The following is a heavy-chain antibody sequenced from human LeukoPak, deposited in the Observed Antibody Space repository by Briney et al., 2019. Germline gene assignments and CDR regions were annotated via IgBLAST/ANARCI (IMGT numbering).Heavy chain of an antibody. J-gene: IGHJ4*02. Sequence: PGGSLRLSCAASGFTFSSYSMNWVRQAPGKGLEWVSSISSSSSYIYYADSVKGRFTISRDNAKNSLYLQVNSLRAEDTAVYYCARGGLSGGDYWGQGTLVTVSS. CDR1: GFTFSSYS. CDR3: ARGGLSGGDY. CDR2: ISSSSSYI. V-gene: IGHV3-21*01. D-gene: IGHD2-15*01.